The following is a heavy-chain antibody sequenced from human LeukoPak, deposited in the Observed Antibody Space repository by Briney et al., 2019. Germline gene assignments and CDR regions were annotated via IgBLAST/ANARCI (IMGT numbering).Heavy chain of an antibody. CDR2: ISTSSSYI. D-gene: IGHD3-9*01. V-gene: IGHV3-21*01. CDR3: AGDRDDLRYFDWFHYDAFDI. J-gene: IGHJ3*02. Sequence: GGSLRLSCAASGFTFSSYSMNWVRQAPGKGLEWVSSISTSSSYIYYVDSVKGRFTISRDNAKNSLYLQMNSLRAEDTAVYYCAGDRDDLRYFDWFHYDAFDIWGQGTMVTVSS. CDR1: GFTFSSYS.